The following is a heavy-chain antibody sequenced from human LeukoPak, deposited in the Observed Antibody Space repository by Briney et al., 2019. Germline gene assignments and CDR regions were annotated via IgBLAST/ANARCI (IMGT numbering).Heavy chain of an antibody. CDR3: ARDTYCGGDCYSNYFDS. CDR2: ISSSSSYI. V-gene: IGHV3-21*01. CDR1: GFTFSSYS. Sequence: GGSLRLSCAASGFTFSSYSMNWVRQAPGKGLEWVSSISSSSSYIYYADSVKGRFTISRDNAKNSLYLQMNSLSAEDTAVYYCARDTYCGGDCYSNYFDSWGPGKLVTVSS. D-gene: IGHD2-21*02. J-gene: IGHJ4*02.